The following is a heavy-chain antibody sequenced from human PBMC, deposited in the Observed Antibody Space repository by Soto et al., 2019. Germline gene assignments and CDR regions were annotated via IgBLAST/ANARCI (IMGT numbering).Heavy chain of an antibody. Sequence: HSETLSLNCNVSGVSISSSRSYWAWFRQPPGKELEWIANIFYAGNTYYNPSLKSRVTVSVDTSKNQFSLKLDSVTAADTAVYYCARQAAAPGIDLWFDPWGQGTLVTVSS. V-gene: IGHV4-39*01. J-gene: IGHJ5*02. D-gene: IGHD6-13*01. CDR2: IFYAGNT. CDR3: ARQAAAPGIDLWFDP. CDR1: GVSISSSRSY.